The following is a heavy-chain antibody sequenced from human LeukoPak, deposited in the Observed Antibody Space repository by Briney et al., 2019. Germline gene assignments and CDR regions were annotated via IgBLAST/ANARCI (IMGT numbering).Heavy chain of an antibody. D-gene: IGHD1/OR15-1a*01. J-gene: IGHJ4*02. CDR2: INYSGNT. V-gene: IGHV4-59*08. CDR1: GGSISDYY. Sequence: SETLSLTCTVSGGSISDYYWSWIRQPPGRGLEWIAYINYSGNTNYNPSLKSRVTISVDTSKNHFSLKLNSATAADTAVYYCARLNVLNNSVLHHFDRWGQGTLVTVSS. CDR3: ARLNVLNNSVLHHFDR.